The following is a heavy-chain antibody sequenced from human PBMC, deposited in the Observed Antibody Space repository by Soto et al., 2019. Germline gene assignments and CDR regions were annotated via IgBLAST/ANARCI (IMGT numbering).Heavy chain of an antibody. D-gene: IGHD5-12*01. Sequence: SETLSLTCTVSGGSISSGDYYWSWIRQPPGKGLEWSGYIYYSGSTYYNPSLKSRVTISVDTSKNQFSLKLSSVTAADTAVYYCARVGRDGYNYPRDYYYYGMDVWGQGTTVTV. J-gene: IGHJ6*02. CDR3: ARVGRDGYNYPRDYYYYGMDV. CDR2: IYYSGST. CDR1: GGSISSGDYY. V-gene: IGHV4-30-4*01.